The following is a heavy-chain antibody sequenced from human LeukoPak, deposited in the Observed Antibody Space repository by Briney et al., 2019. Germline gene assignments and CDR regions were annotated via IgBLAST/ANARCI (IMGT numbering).Heavy chain of an antibody. CDR3: AKQDWPVAWRRWFDP. J-gene: IGHJ5*02. CDR2: TYYRSKWYN. Sequence: SQTLSLTCAISGDSVSSNSAAWNWIRQSPSRGLEWLGRTYYRSKWYNDYAVSVRSRITINPDTSKNQFSLQLNSVAPEDTAVYYCAKQDWPVAWRRWFDPWGQGTLVTVSS. CDR1: GDSVSSNSAA. D-gene: IGHD6-19*01. V-gene: IGHV6-1*01.